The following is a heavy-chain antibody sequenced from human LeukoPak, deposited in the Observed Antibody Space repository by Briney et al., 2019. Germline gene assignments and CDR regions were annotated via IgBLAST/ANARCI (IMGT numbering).Heavy chain of an antibody. J-gene: IGHJ5*02. CDR1: GGSISSTSYY. V-gene: IGHV4-39*01. D-gene: IGHD2-15*01. CDR2: IYYSGTT. Sequence: SETLSLTCNVSGGSISSTSYYWGWIRQPPGKGLEWVGSIYYSGTTYYSPSLKSRVTISVHTSKNQFSLKLSSVTAADTAVYFCARQQCNGGSSYSRAIWFDPWGQGTLVTVSS. CDR3: ARQQCNGGSSYSRAIWFDP.